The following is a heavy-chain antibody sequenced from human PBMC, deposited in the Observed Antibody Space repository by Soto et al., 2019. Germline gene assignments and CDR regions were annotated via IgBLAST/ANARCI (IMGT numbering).Heavy chain of an antibody. CDR1: VYTFTSYD. V-gene: IGHV1-8*01. CDR3: ARGAFRSLVDY. CDR2: MNPNSGNT. D-gene: IGHD1-26*01. J-gene: IGHJ4*02. Sequence: ASVKVSCKASVYTFTSYDINWLRQATGQGLEWMGWMNPNSGNTGYAQKFQGRVTMTRNTSISTAYMELSSLRSEDTAVYYCARGAFRSLVDYWGQGTLVTVSS.